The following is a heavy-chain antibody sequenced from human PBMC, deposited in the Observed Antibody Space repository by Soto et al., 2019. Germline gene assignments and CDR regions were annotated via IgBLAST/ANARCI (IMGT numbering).Heavy chain of an antibody. Sequence: GGSLRVSCAASGFTFSSYAMSWVRQAPGKGLEWVSSIGDSGSSTYYADSVKVRFTISTDNSKNTLFLQMNSLRADDTAVYYCAQVSSKDYYDSSGYYAPYFHXWGQVTLVTVSX. CDR3: AQVSSKDYYDSSGYYAPYFHX. CDR2: IGDSGSST. J-gene: IGHJ4*02. D-gene: IGHD3-22*01. CDR1: GFTFSSYA. V-gene: IGHV3-23*01.